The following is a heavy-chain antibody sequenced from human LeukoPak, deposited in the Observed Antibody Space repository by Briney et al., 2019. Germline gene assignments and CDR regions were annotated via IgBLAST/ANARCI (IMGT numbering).Heavy chain of an antibody. V-gene: IGHV3-21*01. CDR3: ARGQSRYFDWYLGFFDY. CDR1: GFTFSSY. D-gene: IGHD3-9*01. J-gene: IGHJ4*02. CDR2: ISSTSSYI. Sequence: GGSLRLSCAASGFTFSSYMNWVRQAPGKGLEWVSSISSTSSYIYYADSVKGRFTISRDNAKNSLYLQMDSLRADDTAVYYCARGQSRYFDWYLGFFDYWGQGTPVTVSS.